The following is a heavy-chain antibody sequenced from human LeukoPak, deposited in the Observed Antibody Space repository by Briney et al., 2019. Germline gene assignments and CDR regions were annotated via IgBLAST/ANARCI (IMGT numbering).Heavy chain of an antibody. J-gene: IGHJ3*02. V-gene: IGHV1-18*01. Sequence: ASVKVSCKASGGTLSTYAISWVRQAPGQGLEWMGWISAYNGNTNYARKLQGRVTMTTDTSTSTAYMELRSLRSDDTAVYYCARWASHDAFDIWGQGTMVTVSS. CDR2: ISAYNGNT. D-gene: IGHD1-26*01. CDR3: ARWASHDAFDI. CDR1: GGTLSTYA.